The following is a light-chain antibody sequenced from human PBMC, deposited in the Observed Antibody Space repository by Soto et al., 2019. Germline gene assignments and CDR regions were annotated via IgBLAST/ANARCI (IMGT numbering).Light chain of an antibody. CDR2: GAS. Sequence: EIVLTQSRGTLSLSPGERATLSCRASQSVSSSYLAWYQQKPGQAPRPLIYGASSRATGIPDRFSGSGSGTDFTLTISRLEPEDFAVYYCQQYGSSPHTFGQGTKVEIK. V-gene: IGKV3-20*01. J-gene: IGKJ1*01. CDR1: QSVSSSY. CDR3: QQYGSSPHT.